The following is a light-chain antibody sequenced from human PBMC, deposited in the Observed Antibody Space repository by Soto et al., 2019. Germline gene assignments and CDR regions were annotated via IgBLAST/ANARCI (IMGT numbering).Light chain of an antibody. CDR3: SSYTSSSTT. Sequence: QSALTQPASVSRSPGQSITISCTGTSSDVGGYNYVSWYQQHPGKAPKLMIYEVSNRPSGVSNRFSGSKSGNTASLTISGLQAEDEADYYCSSYTSSSTTFGGGTKLTVL. CDR1: SSDVGGYNY. J-gene: IGLJ3*02. V-gene: IGLV2-14*01. CDR2: EVS.